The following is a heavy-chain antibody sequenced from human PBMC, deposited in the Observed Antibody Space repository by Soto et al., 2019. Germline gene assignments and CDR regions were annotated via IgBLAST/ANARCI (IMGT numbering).Heavy chain of an antibody. D-gene: IGHD6-6*01. Sequence: ASVKVSCKASGYTFTGYYMHWVRQAPGQGLEWMGWINPNSGGTNYAQKFQGWVTMTRETSISTAYMELSRLRSDDTAVYYCARDSGAIAARQQTRYYYYYGMDVWGQGTTVTVSS. CDR1: GYTFTGYY. J-gene: IGHJ6*02. CDR3: ARDSGAIAARQQTRYYYYYGMDV. CDR2: INPNSGGT. V-gene: IGHV1-2*04.